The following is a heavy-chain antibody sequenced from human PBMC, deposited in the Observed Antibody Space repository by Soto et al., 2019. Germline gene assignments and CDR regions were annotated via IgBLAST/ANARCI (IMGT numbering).Heavy chain of an antibody. D-gene: IGHD6-19*01. CDR3: AKHIGGGSGWYSGY. CDR1: GFTFSSYA. Sequence: PGGSLRLSXAASGFTFSSYAMSWVRQAPGKGLEWVSAISGSGGSTYYADSVKGRFTISRDNSKNTLYLQVNSLRAEDTAVSYCAKHIGGGSGWYSGYWGQGTPGHRLL. J-gene: IGHJ4*02. V-gene: IGHV3-23*01. CDR2: ISGSGGST.